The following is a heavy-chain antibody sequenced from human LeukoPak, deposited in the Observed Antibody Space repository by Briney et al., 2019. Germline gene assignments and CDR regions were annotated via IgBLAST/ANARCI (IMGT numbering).Heavy chain of an antibody. CDR2: IKQDGGEK. Sequence: GGSLRLSCAASGFTFSSYWMSWVRQAPGKGLEWVANIKQDGGEKYYVDSVKGRFTISRDNAKNSLYLQMNSLRAEDTAVYYCARDSRATSGWKTFDYWGQGTLVTVSS. CDR3: ARDSRATSGWKTFDY. D-gene: IGHD6-19*01. J-gene: IGHJ4*02. V-gene: IGHV3-7*01. CDR1: GFTFSSYW.